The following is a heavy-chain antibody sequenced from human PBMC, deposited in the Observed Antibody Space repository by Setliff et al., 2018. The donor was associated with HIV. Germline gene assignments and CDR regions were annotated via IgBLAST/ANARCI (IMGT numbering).Heavy chain of an antibody. CDR2: MNQSGTT. CDR3: VRWYYCVSGACYRADY. J-gene: IGHJ4*02. V-gene: IGHV4-34*01. D-gene: IGHD2-21*02. Sequence: SETLSLTCSVYGTSFSDHYWSWVRQTPGKGLEWIGEMNQSGTTNYNPSLKSRVTMSINTSERQFSLKLTSVTAADTAVYYCVRWYYCVSGACYRADYWGQGTMVTVSS. CDR1: GTSFSDHY.